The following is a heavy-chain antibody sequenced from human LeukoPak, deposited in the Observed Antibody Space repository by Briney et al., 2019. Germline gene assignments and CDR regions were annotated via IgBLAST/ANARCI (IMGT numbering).Heavy chain of an antibody. V-gene: IGHV4-59*12. J-gene: IGHJ1*01. CDR1: GGSISSYY. D-gene: IGHD1-26*01. CDR3: ARAPRSWRTAEYFQH. Sequence: SETLSLTFTGSGGSISSYYWSWIRQPPGKGLEWIGYSYYSGSTKYNPSIQSRVTISVDTSKDQFSLKLGSVAAADTAVYYCARAPRSWRTAEYFQHWGQGTLVTVSS. CDR2: SYYSGST.